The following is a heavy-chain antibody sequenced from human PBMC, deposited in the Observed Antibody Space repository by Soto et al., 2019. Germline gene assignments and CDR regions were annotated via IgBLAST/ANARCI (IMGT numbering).Heavy chain of an antibody. CDR3: ARLESGSLDS. CDR2: IRPDGSDK. CDR1: GFTFVKYL. V-gene: IGHV3-7*01. J-gene: IGHJ4*02. Sequence: PGGSLRLSCAASGFTFVKYLMNWVRQAPGKGLEWVGNIRPDGSDKYYVGSMKGRFTISRDNAHNSLYLQMNSLRAEDTAIYYCARLESGSLDSWGQGTLVTVSS. D-gene: IGHD1-26*01.